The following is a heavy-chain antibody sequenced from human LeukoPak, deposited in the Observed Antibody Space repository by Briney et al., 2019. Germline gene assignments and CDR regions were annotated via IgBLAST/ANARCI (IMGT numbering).Heavy chain of an antibody. V-gene: IGHV1-2*02. D-gene: IGHD6-13*01. CDR1: GYTFTGYN. CDR3: ARYPIPAASNWFDP. Sequence: ASVKVSCKASGYTFTGYNLHWVRQAPGQGFEWMGWINPNSGDTNYAQKFQGRVTMTRDTSISTAYMELSRLRSDDTAVHYCARYPIPAASNWFDPWGQGTLVTVSS. CDR2: INPNSGDT. J-gene: IGHJ5*02.